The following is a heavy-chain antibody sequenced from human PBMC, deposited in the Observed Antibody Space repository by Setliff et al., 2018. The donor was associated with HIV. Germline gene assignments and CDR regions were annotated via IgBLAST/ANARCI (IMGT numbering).Heavy chain of an antibody. J-gene: IGHJ6*03. D-gene: IGHD2-2*01. CDR1: GYTFTSYD. Sequence: ASVKVSCKASGYTFTSYDINWVRQATGQGLEWMGWMNPNSGNTGYAQKFQGRVTMTRDTSISTAYMELSRLRSDDTAVYYCARGGSYTSRYYYYYMDVWGKGTTVTVSS. V-gene: IGHV1-8*01. CDR2: MNPNSGNT. CDR3: ARGGSYTSRYYYYYMDV.